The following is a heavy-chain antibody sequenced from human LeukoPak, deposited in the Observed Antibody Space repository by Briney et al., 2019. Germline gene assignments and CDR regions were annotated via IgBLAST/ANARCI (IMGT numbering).Heavy chain of an antibody. V-gene: IGHV3-21*05. D-gene: IGHD3-10*01. Sequence: GGSLRLSCAASGFTFSSYGMNWVRQAPGKGLEWVSYISSRSVYIYYADSVRGRFTISRDNANNSLYLQMNSLRAEDTAVYYCARLSGGSRYFDYWGQGTLVTVSS. CDR1: GFTFSSYG. J-gene: IGHJ4*02. CDR2: ISSRSVYI. CDR3: ARLSGGSRYFDY.